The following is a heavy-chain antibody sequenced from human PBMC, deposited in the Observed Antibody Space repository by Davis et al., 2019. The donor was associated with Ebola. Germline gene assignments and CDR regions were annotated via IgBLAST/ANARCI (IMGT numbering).Heavy chain of an antibody. Sequence: PGGSLRLSCVASEFTFSTYGMNWVRRAPGKGLEWVSSIDSTGSYKHYGDSVKGRFTISRDNAKKSLYLQMNNLRAEDTAVYYCARDDYQYSGTYWGQGTLVTVSS. J-gene: IGHJ4*02. CDR3: ARDDYQYSGTY. CDR1: EFTFSTYG. V-gene: IGHV3-21*04. D-gene: IGHD1-26*01. CDR2: IDSTGSYK.